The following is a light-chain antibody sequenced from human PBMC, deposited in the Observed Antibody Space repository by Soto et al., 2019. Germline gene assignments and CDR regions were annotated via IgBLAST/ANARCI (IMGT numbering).Light chain of an antibody. CDR2: AAS. Sequence: DIQMTQSPSSLSASVGDRVTSTCRASQSMSRYLYWYQQKPGKAPKLLIYAASSLQSGVPSRFRGSGAGTDFTLTISSLQPEDFATYYCQQSYSTPYTFGQGTKLEIK. CDR1: QSMSRY. CDR3: QQSYSTPYT. V-gene: IGKV1-39*01. J-gene: IGKJ2*01.